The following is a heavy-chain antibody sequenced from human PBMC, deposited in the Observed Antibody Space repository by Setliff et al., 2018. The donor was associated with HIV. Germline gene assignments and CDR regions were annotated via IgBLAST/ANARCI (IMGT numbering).Heavy chain of an antibody. D-gene: IGHD3-10*01. Sequence: KPPETLSPTCTVSGGSISSGDYYWSWIRQHPRKGLEWIGYIYYTGSTYYNPSLKSRVTISVDTSKNQFSLKVSSVTAADTAVYYCARAPFYYDSGSYQTFDYWGQGTLVTVSS. CDR3: ARAPFYYDSGSYQTFDY. CDR1: GGSISSGDYY. J-gene: IGHJ4*02. V-gene: IGHV4-31*03. CDR2: IYYTGST.